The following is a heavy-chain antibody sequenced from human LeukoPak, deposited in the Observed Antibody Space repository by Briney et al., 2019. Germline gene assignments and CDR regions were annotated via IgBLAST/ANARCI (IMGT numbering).Heavy chain of an antibody. Sequence: SETLSLTCTVSGGSISSSSYYWGWIRQPPGKGLEWIGYIYHDGNTNYNPSLKSRVTISIETSKNQFSLKLSSVTAADTAVYYCARSQWEVPLSCDYWGQGTLVTVSS. J-gene: IGHJ4*02. CDR1: GGSISSSSYY. CDR3: ARSQWEVPLSCDY. CDR2: IYHDGNT. D-gene: IGHD1-26*01. V-gene: IGHV4-61*05.